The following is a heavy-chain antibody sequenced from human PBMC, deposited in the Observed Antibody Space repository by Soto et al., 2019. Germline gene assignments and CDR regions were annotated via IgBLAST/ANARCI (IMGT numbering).Heavy chain of an antibody. CDR1: GGSISSYY. CDR2: IYYSGST. CDR3: ARRYGPGVAY. Sequence: QVQLQESGPGLVKPSETLSLTCTVSGGSISSYYWSWIRQPPGKGLEWIGYIYYSGSTNYNPSLTRPVTISVDTSKNQLSLKLSSGTAADTAVYYCARRYGPGVAYWGQGTLVTVSS. D-gene: IGHD4-17*01. J-gene: IGHJ4*02. V-gene: IGHV4-59*08.